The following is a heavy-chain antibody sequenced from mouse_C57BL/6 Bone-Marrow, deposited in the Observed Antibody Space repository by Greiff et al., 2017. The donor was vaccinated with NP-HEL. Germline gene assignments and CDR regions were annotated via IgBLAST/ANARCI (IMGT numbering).Heavy chain of an antibody. V-gene: IGHV7-3*02. CDR3: ARDTDGSSYDALDY. CDR1: GFTFTDYY. Sequence: EVHLVESGGGLVQPGGSLRLSCATSGFTFTDYYMSWVRQPPGKALEWLGFIRNKANDYTTEYNASVKGRFTISRDNSQSILYLQMNTLRAEDSATYYCARDTDGSSYDALDYWGQGTSVTVSS. CDR2: IRNKANDYTT. D-gene: IGHD1-1*01. J-gene: IGHJ4*01.